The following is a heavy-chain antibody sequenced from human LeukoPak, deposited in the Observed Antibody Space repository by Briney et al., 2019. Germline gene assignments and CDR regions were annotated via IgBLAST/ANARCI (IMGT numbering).Heavy chain of an antibody. J-gene: IGHJ4*02. CDR3: AKLLSVQLGPDY. V-gene: IGHV3-30*02. CDR1: GFTFSNYG. D-gene: IGHD5-18*01. Sequence: PGGSLRLSCAASGFTFSNYGMHWVRQAPGKGLEWVAVIWYDGSNKYYADSVKGRFTISRDNSKNTLYLQMNSLRAEDTAVYYCAKLLSVQLGPDYWGQGTLVTVSS. CDR2: IWYDGSNK.